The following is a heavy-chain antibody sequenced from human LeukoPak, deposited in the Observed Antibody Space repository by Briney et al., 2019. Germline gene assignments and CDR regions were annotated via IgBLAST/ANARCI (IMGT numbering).Heavy chain of an antibody. CDR3: ARVEGRAAAGAIDY. J-gene: IGHJ4*02. D-gene: IGHD6-13*01. CDR1: GGSISSSSYY. Sequence: SETLSLTCTVSGGSISSSSYYWSWIRQPAGKGLEWIGRIYTSGSTNYNPSLKSRVTMSVDTSKNQFSLKLSSVTAADTAVYYCARVEGRAAAGAIDYWGQGTLVTVSS. V-gene: IGHV4-61*02. CDR2: IYTSGST.